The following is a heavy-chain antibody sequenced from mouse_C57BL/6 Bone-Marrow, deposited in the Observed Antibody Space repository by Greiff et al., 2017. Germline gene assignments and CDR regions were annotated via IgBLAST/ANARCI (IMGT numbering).Heavy chain of an antibody. Sequence: VQLQQSGAELVRPGASVKLSCTASGFNIKDDYMHWVKQRPEQGLEWIGWIDPENGDTEYASKFQGKATITAYTSSNTAYLQLSSLTSEDTAVYFCTRDYDYEFDYWGQGTTLTVSS. V-gene: IGHV14-4*01. D-gene: IGHD2-4*01. J-gene: IGHJ2*01. CDR1: GFNIKDDY. CDR2: IDPENGDT. CDR3: TRDYDYEFDY.